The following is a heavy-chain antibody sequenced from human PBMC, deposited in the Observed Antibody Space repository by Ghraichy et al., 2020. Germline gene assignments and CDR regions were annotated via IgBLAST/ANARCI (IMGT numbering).Heavy chain of an antibody. CDR1: GFIFSSYW. V-gene: IGHV3-74*03. CDR2: INSDGSRT. J-gene: IGHJ4*02. D-gene: IGHD7-27*01. CDR3: AREKMTRSDLGTDC. Sequence: GGSLRLSCAASGFIFSSYWMHWVRQVQGKGLVWVARINSDGSRTTYADSVEGRFTISRDNAQSTLYMQMDSLRDEDTAVYYCAREKMTRSDLGTDCWGQGTLVTVSS.